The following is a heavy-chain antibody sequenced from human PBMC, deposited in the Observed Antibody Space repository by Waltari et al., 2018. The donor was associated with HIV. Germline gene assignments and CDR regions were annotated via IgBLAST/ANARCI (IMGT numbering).Heavy chain of an antibody. CDR1: GFIFSDYG. Sequence: QLVESGGGVVQPGRTLRLTCAASGFIFSDYGMHWVRQAPGEGLEWLTVISYDASDQYYAKSVKGRFTISRDNSKKTVFLEMNNLKIEDTAIYFCAKAPTTSTALVQGSWGQGTLVTVSS. V-gene: IGHV3-30*18. J-gene: IGHJ5*02. D-gene: IGHD5-18*01. CDR2: ISYDASDQ. CDR3: AKAPTTSTALVQGS.